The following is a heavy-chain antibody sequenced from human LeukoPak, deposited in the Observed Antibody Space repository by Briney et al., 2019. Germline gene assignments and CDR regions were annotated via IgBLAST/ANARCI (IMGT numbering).Heavy chain of an antibody. Sequence: PGGSLRLSCAASGYTFSSYWMSWVRQAPGKGLEWVANIKQDESEKYYVDSVKGRFTISRDNAKNSLYLQIETLRAENTAVYYCARDKIEGPTKLDYWGQGILVTVSS. CDR1: GYTFSSYW. D-gene: IGHD1-1*01. J-gene: IGHJ4*02. CDR2: IKQDESEK. V-gene: IGHV3-7*01. CDR3: ARDKIEGPTKLDY.